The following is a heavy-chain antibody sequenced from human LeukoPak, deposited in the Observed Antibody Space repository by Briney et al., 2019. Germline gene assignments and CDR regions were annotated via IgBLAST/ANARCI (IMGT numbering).Heavy chain of an antibody. CDR3: VRDSGYGLDAFDI. V-gene: IGHV6-1*01. CDR1: GDCVSSNSAA. J-gene: IGHJ3*02. Sequence: SQTLSLTCAISGDCVSSNSAAWTWIRQSPSRGLEWLGRTYYRSKWSNDYALSVKSRITINPDTSKNQFSLQLNSVTPEDTAVYYCVRDSGYGLDAFDIWDQGAMVTVSS. D-gene: IGHD5-12*01. CDR2: TYYRSKWSN.